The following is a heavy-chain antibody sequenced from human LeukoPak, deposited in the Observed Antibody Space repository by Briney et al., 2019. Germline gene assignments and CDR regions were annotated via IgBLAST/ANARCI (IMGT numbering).Heavy chain of an antibody. CDR1: GGSISSYY. V-gene: IGHV4-59*08. D-gene: IGHD3-3*01. Sequence: SETLSLTCTVSGGSISSYYWSWIRQPPGKGLEWIGYIYYSGSTNYNPSLKSRVTISVDTSKNQFSLKLSSVTAADTAVYFCARGSQVDDFWSGYRAPLDYWGQGTLVTVSS. CDR3: ARGSQVDDFWSGYRAPLDY. CDR2: IYYSGST. J-gene: IGHJ4*02.